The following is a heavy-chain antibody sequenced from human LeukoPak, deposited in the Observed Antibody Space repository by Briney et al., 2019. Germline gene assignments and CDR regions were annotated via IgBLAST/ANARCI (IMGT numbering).Heavy chain of an antibody. J-gene: IGHJ4*02. CDR1: GFTFSSYW. CDR2: IKQDGSEK. Sequence: GGSLRLSCAASGFTFSSYWMSWVRQAPGNGLEWVANIKQDGSEKYYVDSVKGRFTISRDNAKNSLYLQMNSLRAEDTAVYYCARDGDQSGLLVFDYWGQGTLVTVSS. D-gene: IGHD2/OR15-2a*01. V-gene: IGHV3-7*01. CDR3: ARDGDQSGLLVFDY.